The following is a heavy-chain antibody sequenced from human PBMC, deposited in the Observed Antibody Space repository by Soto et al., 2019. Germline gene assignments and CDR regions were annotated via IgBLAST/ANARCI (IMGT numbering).Heavy chain of an antibody. CDR1: GYSFTNCW. V-gene: IGHV5-51*01. CDR3: AKHISRDFDFWSGLYYYYAMDV. J-gene: IGHJ6*02. D-gene: IGHD3-3*01. CDR2: IYPGDSYT. Sequence: PGESLKISCKGSGYSFTNCWVVWVRQVPGKGLDWLGIIYPGDSYTRYNPSFRGQVTISTDNSINTAYLQWNSLSASDTPIYYCAKHISRDFDFWSGLYYYYAMDVWGQGTPVTVSS.